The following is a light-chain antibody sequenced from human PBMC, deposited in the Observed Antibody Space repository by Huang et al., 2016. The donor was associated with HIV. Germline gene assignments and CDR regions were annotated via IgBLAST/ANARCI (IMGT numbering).Light chain of an antibody. J-gene: IGKJ1*01. CDR3: QQSSTATWT. Sequence: DIQMTQSPSSLSASVGDRVTITCRASQSVTTYLNWYHQKPGKAPKLLIYAASSLQRGVPSRFSGSGSGTNFTLTISSLQPEDFAVYDCQQSSTATWTFGQGTKVEIK. CDR1: QSVTTY. V-gene: IGKV1-39*01. CDR2: AAS.